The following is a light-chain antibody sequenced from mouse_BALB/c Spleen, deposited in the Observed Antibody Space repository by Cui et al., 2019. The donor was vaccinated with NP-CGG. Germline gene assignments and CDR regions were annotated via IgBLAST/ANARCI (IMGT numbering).Light chain of an antibody. V-gene: IGLV1*01. J-gene: IGLJ1*01. CDR3: ALWYSNHWV. Sequence: QAVVTPESALTTSPGETATLTCRSSIGAVTSSNYANWVQEKPEHLFTGLIGGTNNRAPGVPARFSGSLIGDKAALTITGAQTEDEAIYFCALWYSNHWVFGGGTKLTVL. CDR2: GTN. CDR1: IGAVTSSNY.